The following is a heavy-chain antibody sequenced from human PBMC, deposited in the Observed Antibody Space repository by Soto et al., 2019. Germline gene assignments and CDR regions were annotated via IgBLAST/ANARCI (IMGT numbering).Heavy chain of an antibody. J-gene: IGHJ6*02. CDR2: ISVSGTMR. Sequence: LRPSCAPSGFTFSSYEMNWVRQAPGKGLEWVSYISVSGTMRFYADAVKGRFTISRDNTKKILYLQMNSLRAEGTALYYCATAGLTGTVWGQGTTVTVSS. CDR1: GFTFSSYE. D-gene: IGHD3-9*01. V-gene: IGHV3-48*03. CDR3: ATAGLTGTV.